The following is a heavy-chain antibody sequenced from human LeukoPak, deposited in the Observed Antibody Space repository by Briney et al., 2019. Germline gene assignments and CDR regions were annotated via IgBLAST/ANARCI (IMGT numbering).Heavy chain of an antibody. CDR2: IIPIFGTA. V-gene: IGHV1-69*13. D-gene: IGHD6-19*01. Sequence: SVKVSCKASGGTFSSCAISWVRQAPGQGLEWMGGIIPIFGTANYAQKFQGRVTITADESTSTAYMELSSLRSEDTAVYYCARDQDSSGHDYGMDVWGQGTTVTVSS. J-gene: IGHJ6*02. CDR1: GGTFSSCA. CDR3: ARDQDSSGHDYGMDV.